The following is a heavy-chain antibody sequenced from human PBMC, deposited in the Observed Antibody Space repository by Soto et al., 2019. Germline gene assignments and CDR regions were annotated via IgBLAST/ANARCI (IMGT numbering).Heavy chain of an antibody. V-gene: IGHV4-59*01. D-gene: IGHD3-16*02. J-gene: IGHJ5*02. CDR3: ARSTYYDYIWGSYRYFDP. CDR1: GGSISSYY. Sequence: PSETLSLTCTVSGGSISSYYWSWIRQPPGKGLEWIGYIYYSGSTNYNPSLKSRVTISVDTSKNQFSLKLSSVTAADTAVYYCARSTYYDYIWGSYRYFDPWGQGTLVTVSS. CDR2: IYYSGST.